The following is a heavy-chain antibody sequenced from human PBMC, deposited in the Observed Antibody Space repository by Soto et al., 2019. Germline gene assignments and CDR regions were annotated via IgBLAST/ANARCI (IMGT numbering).Heavy chain of an antibody. Sequence: SETLSLTCGVYDGSFSGYFWTWIRQSPGKGLEWIGEINHSGSTNYNPSLKSRATISADPSEKEFSLRLTAVTAADTAVYYCARGQWLPRGEYWGQGALVTVSS. D-gene: IGHD6-19*01. CDR2: INHSGST. CDR3: ARGQWLPRGEY. CDR1: DGSFSGYF. J-gene: IGHJ4*02. V-gene: IGHV4-34*01.